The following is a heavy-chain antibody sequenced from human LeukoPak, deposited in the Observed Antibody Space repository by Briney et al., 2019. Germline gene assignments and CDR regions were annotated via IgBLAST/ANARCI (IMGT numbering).Heavy chain of an antibody. Sequence: GRSLRLSCAASGFTFDDYAMHWVRQAPGKGLEWVSGIGWNSGSIGYADSVKGRFTISRDNAKNSLYLQMNSLRAEDTALYYCAKDMSGYSYGYEVDYWGQGTLVTVSS. J-gene: IGHJ4*02. V-gene: IGHV3-9*01. CDR3: AKDMSGYSYGYEVDY. CDR2: IGWNSGSI. CDR1: GFTFDDYA. D-gene: IGHD5-18*01.